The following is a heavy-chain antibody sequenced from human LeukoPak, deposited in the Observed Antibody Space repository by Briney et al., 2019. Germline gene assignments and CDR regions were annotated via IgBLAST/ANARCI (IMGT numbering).Heavy chain of an antibody. J-gene: IGHJ4*02. Sequence: PSETLALTCAGYGGSFSGYYWSWIRPPPGKGLEWIGEINHSGSTNYNPSLKSRVTISVDTSKNQFSLKLSSVTAADTAVYYCARSRWIRSYFDYWGQGILVTVSS. CDR3: ARSRWIRSYFDY. CDR1: GGSFSGYY. D-gene: IGHD5-18*01. V-gene: IGHV4-34*01. CDR2: INHSGST.